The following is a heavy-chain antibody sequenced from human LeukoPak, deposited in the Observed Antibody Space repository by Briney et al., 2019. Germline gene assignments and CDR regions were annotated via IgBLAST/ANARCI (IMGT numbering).Heavy chain of an antibody. CDR1: GGLFSGYY. CDR3: ARVPEVVPAAPYFDY. J-gene: IGHJ4*02. D-gene: IGHD2-2*01. CDR2: INHSGST. V-gene: IGHV4-34*01. Sequence: SETLSLTCAVYGGLFSGYYWSWIRQPPGKGLEWIGEINHSGSTNYNPSLKSRVTISVDTSKNQFSLKLSSVTAADTAVYYCARVPEVVPAAPYFDYWGQGTLVTVSS.